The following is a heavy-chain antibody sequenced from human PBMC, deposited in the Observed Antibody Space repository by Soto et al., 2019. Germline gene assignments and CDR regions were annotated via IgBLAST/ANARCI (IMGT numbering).Heavy chain of an antibody. Sequence: PSETLSLTCTVSGGSISSYYWSWIRQPPGKGLEWIGYIYYSGSTNYNPSLKSRVTISVDTSKNQFSLKLSSVTAADTAVYYCARHDTWGYSYGYGRNPVFDYWGQGTLVTVSS. CDR2: IYYSGST. D-gene: IGHD5-18*01. CDR3: ARHDTWGYSYGYGRNPVFDY. V-gene: IGHV4-59*08. CDR1: GGSISSYY. J-gene: IGHJ4*02.